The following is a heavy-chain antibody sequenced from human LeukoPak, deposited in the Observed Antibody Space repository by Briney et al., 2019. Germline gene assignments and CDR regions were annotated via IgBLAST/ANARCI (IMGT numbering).Heavy chain of an antibody. J-gene: IGHJ5*02. CDR1: GFTFDDYA. V-gene: IGHV3-9*01. D-gene: IGHD2-8*01. Sequence: GGSLRLSCAASGFTFDDYAMHWVRQAPGKGLEWVSGISWNSGSIGYVDSVKGRFTISRDNAKNSLYLQMNRLRAEDTAVYSCARELNGLDPWGQGTLVTVSS. CDR2: ISWNSGSI. CDR3: ARELNGLDP.